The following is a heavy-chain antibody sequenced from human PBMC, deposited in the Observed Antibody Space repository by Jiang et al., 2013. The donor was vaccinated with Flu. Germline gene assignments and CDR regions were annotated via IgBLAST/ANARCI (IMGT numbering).Heavy chain of an antibody. V-gene: IGHV4-39*01. Sequence: LLKPSETLSLTCTVSGGSISSSSYYWGWIRQPPGKGLEWIGSIYYSGSTYYNPSLKSRVTISVDTSKNQFSLKLSSVTAADTAVYYCARWFDPWGQGPWSPSPQ. CDR3: ARWFDP. CDR2: IYYSGST. CDR1: GGSISSSSYY. J-gene: IGHJ5*02.